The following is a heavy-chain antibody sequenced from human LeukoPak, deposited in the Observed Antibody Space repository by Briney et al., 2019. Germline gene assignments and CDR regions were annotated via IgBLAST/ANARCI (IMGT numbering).Heavy chain of an antibody. J-gene: IGHJ6*03. Sequence: PSETLSLTCTVSGGSIGGYYWNWIRQAAGEGLEWLGRIYSNGHIDHNASLKSRVAMSVDTSTNLFSLKLSSLTAADTAVYYCARERSESPGSGYDMDVWGKGTPVIVSS. CDR2: IYSNGHI. CDR1: GGSIGGYY. V-gene: IGHV4-4*07. CDR3: ARERSESPGSGYDMDV. D-gene: IGHD1-14*01.